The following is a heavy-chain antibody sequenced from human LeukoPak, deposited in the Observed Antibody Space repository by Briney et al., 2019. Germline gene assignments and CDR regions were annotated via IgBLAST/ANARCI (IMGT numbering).Heavy chain of an antibody. CDR3: AKEMATSTIEFDY. CDR2: ISSSSSYI. J-gene: IGHJ4*02. D-gene: IGHD5-24*01. Sequence: GGSLRLSCAASGFTFSSYSMNWVRRAPGKGLEWVSSISSSSSYIYYADSVKGRFTISRDNAKNSLYLQMNSLRAEDTAVYYCAKEMATSTIEFDYWGQGTLVTVSS. CDR1: GFTFSSYS. V-gene: IGHV3-21*01.